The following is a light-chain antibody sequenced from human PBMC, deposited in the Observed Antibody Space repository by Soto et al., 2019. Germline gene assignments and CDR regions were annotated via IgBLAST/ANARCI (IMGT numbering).Light chain of an antibody. V-gene: IGKV3-11*01. CDR2: DAS. Sequence: EIVLTQSPATLSLSPGERATLSCRASQSVSSYLAWYQQKPGQAPRLLIYDASNRATCNPARFSGSGSGTDFTLTISSLEPEDFAVYYCQQRSNWPPFTFGPGTKVDIK. CDR3: QQRSNWPPFT. CDR1: QSVSSY. J-gene: IGKJ3*01.